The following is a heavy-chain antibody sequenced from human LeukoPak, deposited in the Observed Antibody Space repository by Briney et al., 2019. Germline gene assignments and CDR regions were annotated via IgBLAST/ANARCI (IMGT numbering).Heavy chain of an antibody. D-gene: IGHD3-10*01. CDR1: GGSFSGYY. CDR3: ATNGLLWFGELLANWFDP. CDR2: INHSGST. J-gene: IGHJ5*02. V-gene: IGHV4-34*01. Sequence: PSETLSLTCAVYGGSFSGYYWSWIRQPPGKGLEWIGEINHSGSTNYNPSLKSRVTISVDTSKNQFSLKLSSVTAADTAVYYCATNGLLWFGELLANWFDPWGQGTLVTVSS.